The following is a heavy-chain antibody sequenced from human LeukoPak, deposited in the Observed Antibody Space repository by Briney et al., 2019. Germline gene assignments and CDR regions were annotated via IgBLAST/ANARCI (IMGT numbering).Heavy chain of an antibody. CDR1: GYTFTSYG. J-gene: IGHJ3*02. Sequence: ASVKVSCKASGYTFTSYGISWVRQAPGQGLEWMGWISAYNGNTNYAQKLQGRVTMTTDTSTSTAYMELRSLRSDDTAVYYCARHGAYGDYEWRFDIWGQGTMVTVSS. V-gene: IGHV1-18*01. CDR3: ARHGAYGDYEWRFDI. CDR2: ISAYNGNT. D-gene: IGHD4-17*01.